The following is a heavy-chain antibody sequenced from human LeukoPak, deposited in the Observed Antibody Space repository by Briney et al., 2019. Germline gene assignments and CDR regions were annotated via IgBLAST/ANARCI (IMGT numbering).Heavy chain of an antibody. D-gene: IGHD2-8*01. CDR3: ERGKYCTNGVCYYFDY. Sequence: ASVKVSCKASGYTFTSYGISWLRQAPGQGLEWMGWISAYNGNTNYAQKLQRRGTMTTDTSTSTAYMELRSLRSDDTAVYYCERGKYCTNGVCYYFDYWGQETLVTVSS. CDR1: GYTFTSYG. J-gene: IGHJ4*02. V-gene: IGHV1-18*01. CDR2: ISAYNGNT.